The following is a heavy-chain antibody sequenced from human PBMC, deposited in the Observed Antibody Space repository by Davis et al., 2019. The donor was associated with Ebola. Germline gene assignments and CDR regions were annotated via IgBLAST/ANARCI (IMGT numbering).Heavy chain of an antibody. CDR2: INHSGST. J-gene: IGHJ5*02. D-gene: IGHD3-22*01. CDR3: ARGFNYYDSSGYYNNWFDP. V-gene: IGHV4-34*01. Sequence: PSETLSLTCAVYGGSFSGYYWSWIRQPPGKGLEWIGEINHSGSTNYNPSLKSRVTISVDTSKNQFSLKLSSVTAADTAVYYCARGFNYYDSSGYYNNWFDPWGQGTLVTVSS. CDR1: GGSFSGYY.